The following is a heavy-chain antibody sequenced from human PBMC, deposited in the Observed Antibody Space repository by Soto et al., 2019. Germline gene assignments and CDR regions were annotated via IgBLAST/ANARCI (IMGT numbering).Heavy chain of an antibody. Sequence: EVQLLESGGGLVQPGGSLRLSCAASGFTFSSYAMSWVRQAPGKGLEWVSAISGSGGSTYYADSVKGRFTISRDNSKNTLYLQMNSLRAEDTAVYYCAKGRRSGPLHGRRSLAWFDPWGQGTLVTVSS. CDR1: GFTFSSYA. V-gene: IGHV3-23*01. CDR2: ISGSGGST. D-gene: IGHD1-1*01. CDR3: AKGRRSGPLHGRRSLAWFDP. J-gene: IGHJ5*02.